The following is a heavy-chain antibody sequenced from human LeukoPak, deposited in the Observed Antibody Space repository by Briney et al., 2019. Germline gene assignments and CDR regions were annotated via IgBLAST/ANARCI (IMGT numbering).Heavy chain of an antibody. CDR2: ISYDAKNK. Sequence: PGRSLRLSCAASGFTFSNYHMHWVRQAPGKGLEWVAVISYDAKNKYYADSVRGRFTISRDNSKNTLHLQMNSLRAEDTAVYYCARDSPRGDAFDIWGQGTMVTVSS. J-gene: IGHJ3*02. V-gene: IGHV3-30*03. D-gene: IGHD6-25*01. CDR1: GFTFSNYH. CDR3: ARDSPRGDAFDI.